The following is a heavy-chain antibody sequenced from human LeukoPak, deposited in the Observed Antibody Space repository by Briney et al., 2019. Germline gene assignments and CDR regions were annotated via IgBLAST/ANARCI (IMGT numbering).Heavy chain of an antibody. V-gene: IGHV3-30*18. Sequence: PGGSLRLSCAASGFSFISYGMHWVRQAPGKGLEWVGVISDDGRSKDYADSVKGRFTISRDNSKNTVYLQMDSLRVEDTAVYYCGKTTTGYSSGRYPGWPVDYWGQGTLVTVSS. D-gene: IGHD6-19*01. CDR2: ISDDGRSK. CDR1: GFSFISYG. J-gene: IGHJ4*02. CDR3: GKTTTGYSSGRYPGWPVDY.